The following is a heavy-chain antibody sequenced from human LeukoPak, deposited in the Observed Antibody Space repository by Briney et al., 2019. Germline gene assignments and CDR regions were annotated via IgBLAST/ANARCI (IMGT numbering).Heavy chain of an antibody. CDR1: GYSFTATY. CDR3: APDSTTYP. V-gene: IGHV1-2*02. Sequence: ASVKVSCKASGYSFTATYMHWVRQAPGQRLEWMGWVNPQNGDTQYAQKFQGRVTMTRDTSINTVYMEMTSLRSDDTAVYYCAPDSTTYPWGQGTMVTVSS. CDR2: VNPQNGDT. J-gene: IGHJ3*01. D-gene: IGHD2-2*01.